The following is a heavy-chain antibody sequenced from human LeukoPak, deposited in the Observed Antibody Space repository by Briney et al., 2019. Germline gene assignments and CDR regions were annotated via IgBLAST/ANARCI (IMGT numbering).Heavy chain of an antibody. J-gene: IGHJ4*02. V-gene: IGHV3-30-3*01. CDR3: ARALIVYPGTGDY. CDR1: GFTFSSYA. Sequence: GGSLRLSCAASGFTFSSYAMHWVRQAPGKGLEWVAVISYDGSYKYYADSVKGRFTISRDNSKNTLYLQMNSLRAEDTAVYYCARALIVYPGTGDYWGQGTLVTVSS. CDR2: ISYDGSYK. D-gene: IGHD2/OR15-2a*01.